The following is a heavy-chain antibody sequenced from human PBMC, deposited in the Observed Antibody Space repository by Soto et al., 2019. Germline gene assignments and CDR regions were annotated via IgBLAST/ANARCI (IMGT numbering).Heavy chain of an antibody. CDR3: PRDSRDSGYNYSGMDV. V-gene: IGHV4-4*07. Sequence: PSETLSLTCTVSGGSINSYYWSWIRQPTGKGLEWIGRIYFSGATNYNPSLKSRLTISVATSKTQFSLKLSSVTAPDTAASSCPRDSRDSGYNYSGMDVWGQGTTVTVSS. CDR2: IYFSGAT. J-gene: IGHJ6*02. CDR1: GGSINSYY. D-gene: IGHD5-12*01.